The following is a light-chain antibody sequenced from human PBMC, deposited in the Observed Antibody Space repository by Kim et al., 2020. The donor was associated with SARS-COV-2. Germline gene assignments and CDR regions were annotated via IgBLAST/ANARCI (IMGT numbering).Light chain of an antibody. V-gene: IGLV2-14*03. CDR3: CSYTSSITYV. CDR1: RSDVGAYNH. J-gene: IGLJ1*01. CDR2: DVS. Sequence: PSITISCTGTRSDVGAYNHVSWYQQHPGKAPKVLIFDVSDRPLGVSNRFSGSKSGNTASLTISGLQAEDEADYYCCSYTSSITYVFGTGTKVTVL.